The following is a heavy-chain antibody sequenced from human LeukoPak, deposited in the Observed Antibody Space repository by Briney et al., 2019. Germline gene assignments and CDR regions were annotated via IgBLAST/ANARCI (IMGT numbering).Heavy chain of an antibody. J-gene: IGHJ5*02. CDR3: AKLKSALIVVGA. CDR1: GFTFSNYA. CDR2: ISYDGSNK. Sequence: GRSLRLSCAASGFTFSNYAMHWVRQAPGKGLEWVAVISYDGSNKFYADSVKGRFTISRDNSRNTLYLQMNSLRADDTAVYYCAKLKSALIVVGAWGQGIRVAVSS. D-gene: IGHD3-22*01. V-gene: IGHV3-30*04.